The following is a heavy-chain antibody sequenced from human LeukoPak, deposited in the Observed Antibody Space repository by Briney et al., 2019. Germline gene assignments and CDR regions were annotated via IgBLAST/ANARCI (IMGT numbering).Heavy chain of an antibody. Sequence: SETLSLTCTVSGYSISSGYYWGWIRQPPGKGLEWTGSIDHSGSTYYNPSLKSRITISVDTSKNQFSLKLSSVTAADTAVYYCARRGRHSQFDYWGQGTLVAVSS. CDR1: GYSISSGYY. CDR3: ARRGRHSQFDY. CDR2: IDHSGST. D-gene: IGHD2-15*01. V-gene: IGHV4-38-2*02. J-gene: IGHJ4*02.